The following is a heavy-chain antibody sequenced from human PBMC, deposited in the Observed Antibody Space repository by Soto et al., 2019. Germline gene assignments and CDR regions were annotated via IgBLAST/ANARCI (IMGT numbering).Heavy chain of an antibody. J-gene: IGHJ4*02. Sequence: SETLSLTCGVYGGSFRNYYWIWVRQPPGKGLEWIGEVNHSGEATYNPSLQSRVTISLDTTNNHFSLKMNSVTAADTAIYYCARVDVRVSARRYFDYWGQGALVTVSS. V-gene: IGHV4-34*01. CDR3: ARVDVRVSARRYFDY. CDR2: VNHSGEA. D-gene: IGHD6-6*01. CDR1: GGSFRNYY.